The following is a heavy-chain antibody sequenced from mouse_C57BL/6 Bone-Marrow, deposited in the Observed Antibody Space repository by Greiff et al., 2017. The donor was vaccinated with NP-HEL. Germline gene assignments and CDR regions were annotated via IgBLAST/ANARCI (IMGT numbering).Heavy chain of an antibody. Sequence: QVQLQQPGAELVKPGASVKLSCKASGYTFTSYWMQWVKQRPGQGLEWIGEIDPSDIYTNYNQKFKGKATLTVDTSSSTAYMQLSSLTSEDSAVYYCARDGYYPYWYFDVWGTGTTVTVSS. D-gene: IGHD2-3*01. CDR1: GYTFTSYW. CDR2: IDPSDIYT. J-gene: IGHJ1*03. V-gene: IGHV1-50*01. CDR3: ARDGYYPYWYFDV.